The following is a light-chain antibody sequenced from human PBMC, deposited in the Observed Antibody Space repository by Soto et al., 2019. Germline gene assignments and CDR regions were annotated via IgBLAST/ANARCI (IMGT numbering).Light chain of an antibody. Sequence: DIQMTQSPSSLSASVGDRVTITCRASQSISSYLNWYQQKPGKAPKLLIYAASSLQSGVPSRFSGSGSGTDFTLTISSLQPEDFATYYCHQSYITPFTFGPVTKVDIK. CDR1: QSISSY. V-gene: IGKV1-39*01. J-gene: IGKJ3*01. CDR2: AAS. CDR3: HQSYITPFT.